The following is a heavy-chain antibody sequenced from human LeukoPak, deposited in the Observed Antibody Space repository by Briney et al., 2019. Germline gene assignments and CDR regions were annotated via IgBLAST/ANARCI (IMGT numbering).Heavy chain of an antibody. CDR1: GFTFSSYA. V-gene: IGHV3-23*01. D-gene: IGHD3-22*01. CDR2: IRGSGGST. Sequence: GGSLRLSCAASGFTFSSYAMSWVRQAPGKGLEGVSAIRGSGGSTYYADSVKGRFTISRDNSKNPLYLQMNSLRAEDTAVYYCAKDGSMIVVVITSEMAFDIWGQGTMVTVSS. J-gene: IGHJ3*02. CDR3: AKDGSMIVVVITSEMAFDI.